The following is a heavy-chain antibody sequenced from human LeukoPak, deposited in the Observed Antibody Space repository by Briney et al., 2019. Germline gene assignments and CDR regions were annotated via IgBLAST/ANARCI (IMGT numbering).Heavy chain of an antibody. CDR2: IGSSSSYI. CDR3: ARDGFYSSSWYSFDY. Sequence: GGSLRLSCAASGFTFSSYSMNWVRQAPGKGLEWVSYIGSSSSYIYYADSVKGRFTISRDNAKNSLYLQMNSLRAEDTAVYYCARDGFYSSSWYSFDYWGQGTLVTVSS. CDR1: GFTFSSYS. J-gene: IGHJ4*02. V-gene: IGHV3-21*01. D-gene: IGHD6-13*01.